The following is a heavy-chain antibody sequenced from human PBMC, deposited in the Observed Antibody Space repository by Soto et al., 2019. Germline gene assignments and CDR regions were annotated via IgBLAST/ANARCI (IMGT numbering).Heavy chain of an antibody. CDR1: GFTFDDYA. D-gene: IGHD3-10*01. CDR2: ISWHSNNI. Sequence: PGGSLRLSCAASGFTFDDYAMHWVRQAPGKGLEWVSGISWHSNNIGYADSVKGRFTISRDNAKNSLYLQMNRLRAEDTALYYCARRETDSGSYYFDHWGQGIVVTVSS. V-gene: IGHV3-9*01. CDR3: ARRETDSGSYYFDH. J-gene: IGHJ4*02.